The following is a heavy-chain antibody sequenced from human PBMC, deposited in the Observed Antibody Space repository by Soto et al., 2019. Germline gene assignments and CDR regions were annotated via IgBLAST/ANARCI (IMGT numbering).Heavy chain of an antibody. CDR3: AREQWELPSDAFDI. CDR2: ISSSSSTI. D-gene: IGHD1-26*01. V-gene: IGHV3-48*02. Sequence: GGSLRLSCAASGFTFSSYSMNWVRQAPGKGLEWVSYISSSSSTIYYADSVKGRFTISRDNAKNSLYLQMNSLRDEDTAVYYCAREQWELPSDAFDIWGQGTMVTVSS. CDR1: GFTFSSYS. J-gene: IGHJ3*02.